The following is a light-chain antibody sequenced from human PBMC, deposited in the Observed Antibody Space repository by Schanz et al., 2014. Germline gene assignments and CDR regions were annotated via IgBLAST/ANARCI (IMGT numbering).Light chain of an antibody. V-gene: IGLV1-40*01. Sequence: QSVLTQPPSVSGAPGQRVTLSCTGSSSNIGAGYDVHWYQHLPGTAPKLLIYGNSNRPSGVPDRFSGSKSGNTASLTISGLQAEDEAHYYCCSYADTYTSLVFGGGTKLTVL. CDR3: CSYADTYTSLV. CDR1: SSNIGAGYD. J-gene: IGLJ2*01. CDR2: GNS.